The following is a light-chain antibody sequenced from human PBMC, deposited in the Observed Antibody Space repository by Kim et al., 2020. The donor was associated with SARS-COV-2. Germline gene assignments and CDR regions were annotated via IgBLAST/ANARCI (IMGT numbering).Light chain of an antibody. CDR3: QQRSNWPLT. J-gene: IGKJ4*01. CDR2: DAS. V-gene: IGKV3-11*01. CDR1: QSISTY. Sequence: SLYPGERATLTSRASQSISTYLAWYQQKPGQAPSLVIYDASTTATGLPARFSGSGSGTDFTLTISSLEPDDFAVYYCQQRSNWPLTFGGGTKLEI.